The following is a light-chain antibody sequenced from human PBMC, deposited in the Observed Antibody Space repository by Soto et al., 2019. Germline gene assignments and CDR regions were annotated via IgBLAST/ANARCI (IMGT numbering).Light chain of an antibody. V-gene: IGKV1-33*01. Sequence: DIQMTQSPSSLSASVGDRVTITCQASQDISNYLNWYQQKPGKAPKLLIYDASNLETGVPSRFSGSGSGTDVTFTISSLQPEDIATYYCQQYDNHPLTFGGGTKVEIK. CDR1: QDISNY. CDR3: QQYDNHPLT. CDR2: DAS. J-gene: IGKJ4*01.